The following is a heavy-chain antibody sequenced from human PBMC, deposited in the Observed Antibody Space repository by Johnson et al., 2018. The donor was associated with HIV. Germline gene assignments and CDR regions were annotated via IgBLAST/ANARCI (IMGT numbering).Heavy chain of an antibody. CDR2: ISYDGSYN. V-gene: IGHV3-30*04. D-gene: IGHD3-22*01. J-gene: IGHJ3*02. CDR1: GFTFSSYA. Sequence: QVQLVESGGGVVQPGRSLRLSCAASGFTFSSYAMHWVRQAPGKGLEWVAVISYDGSYNYYADSVKGRFTISRDNSKNTLYLQMNSLRAEDTAVYYFAKVISSWPPDSRDAFDIWGQGTMVTVSS. CDR3: AKVISSWPPDSRDAFDI.